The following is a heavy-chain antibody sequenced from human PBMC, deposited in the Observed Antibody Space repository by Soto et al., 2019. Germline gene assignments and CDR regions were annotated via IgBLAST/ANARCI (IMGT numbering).Heavy chain of an antibody. CDR3: ARVAVVVAGTGWFDP. J-gene: IGHJ5*02. CDR2: INAGNGNT. CDR1: GYTFTSYA. D-gene: IGHD2-15*01. Sequence: ASVKVSCKASGYTFTSYAMHWVRQAPGQRLEWMGWINAGNGNTKYSQKFQGRVTITRDTSASTAYMELSSLRSEDTAVYYCARVAVVVAGTGWFDPWGQETQVTVSS. V-gene: IGHV1-3*01.